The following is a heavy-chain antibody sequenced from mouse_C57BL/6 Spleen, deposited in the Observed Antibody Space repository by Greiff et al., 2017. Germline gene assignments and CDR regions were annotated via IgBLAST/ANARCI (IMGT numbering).Heavy chain of an antibody. Sequence: VQLQQSGAELVKPGASVKLSCTASGFNIKDYYMHWVKQRTEQGLEWIGRIDPEDGDTKYAPKFQGKATITADTSSNTAYLQLSSLTSEDTAVYYCSCYPYGYYAMDYWGQGTSVTVSS. CDR2: IDPEDGDT. D-gene: IGHD1-1*02. V-gene: IGHV14-2*01. CDR1: GFNIKDYY. J-gene: IGHJ4*01. CDR3: SCYPYGYYAMDY.